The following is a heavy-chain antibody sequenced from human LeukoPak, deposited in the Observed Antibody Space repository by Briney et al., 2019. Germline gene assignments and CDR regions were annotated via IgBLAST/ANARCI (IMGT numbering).Heavy chain of an antibody. D-gene: IGHD7-27*01. CDR3: ATLGNIPGPPAIDY. CDR1: GYTLTELS. V-gene: IGHV1-24*01. CDR2: FDPEDGET. Sequence: GASVKVSCKVSGYTLTELSMHWVRQAPGKGLEWMGGFDPEDGETIYAQKFQGRVTMTEGTSTDTAYMELSSLRSEDMAVYYCATLGNIPGPPAIDYWGQGTLVTVSS. J-gene: IGHJ4*02.